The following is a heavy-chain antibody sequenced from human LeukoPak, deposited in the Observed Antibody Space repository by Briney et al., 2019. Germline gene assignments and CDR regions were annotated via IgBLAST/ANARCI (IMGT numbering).Heavy chain of an antibody. CDR2: VSLSGLT. V-gene: IGHV4-4*02. CDR1: GGSITSTNW. CDR3: SRENGAFSPFGY. J-gene: IGHJ4*02. Sequence: PSGTLSLTCGVSGGSITSTNWWSWVRQPPGQGLEWIGEVSLSGLTNYNPSLSSRVIMALDTSKNHLSLHLTSVTAADTAVYYCSRENGAFSPFGYWGQGYLVTVLS. D-gene: IGHD2-8*01.